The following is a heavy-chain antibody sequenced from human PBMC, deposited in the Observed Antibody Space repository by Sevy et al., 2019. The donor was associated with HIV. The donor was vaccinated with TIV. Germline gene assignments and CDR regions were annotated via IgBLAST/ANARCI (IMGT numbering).Heavy chain of an antibody. CDR1: GFTFHTYW. D-gene: IGHD6-13*01. J-gene: IGHJ1*01. CDR2: VSGGSGGST. CDR3: AKRASSTWYFPSAEYFQH. Sequence: GGSLRLSCAASGFTFHTYWMQWVRQAPGKGLEWVSAVSGGSGGSTYYADSVKGRFTISRDNSKSTRYLQMNSLRAEDTAVYYCAKRASSTWYFPSAEYFQHWGQGTLVTASS. V-gene: IGHV3-23*01.